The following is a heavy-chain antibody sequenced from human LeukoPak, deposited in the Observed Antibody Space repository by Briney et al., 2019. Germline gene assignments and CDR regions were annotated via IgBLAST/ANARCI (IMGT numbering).Heavy chain of an antibody. CDR3: VRVRTVTTGKYYYMDV. Sequence: SETLSLTCAVYVGSFSGYYWSWIRQPPGKGLEWIGEINHSGSANYNPSRKSRVTISVDTSKNQFSLKLSSVTAADTAVYYCVRVRTVTTGKYYYMDVWGKGTTVTVSS. J-gene: IGHJ6*03. CDR1: VGSFSGYY. V-gene: IGHV4-34*01. CDR2: INHSGSA. D-gene: IGHD4-11*01.